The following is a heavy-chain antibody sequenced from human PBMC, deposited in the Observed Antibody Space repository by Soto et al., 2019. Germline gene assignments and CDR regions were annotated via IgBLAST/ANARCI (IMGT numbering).Heavy chain of an antibody. Sequence: GESLKFSCKGSGYSFTSSWISWVRQMPGKGLGWMGRIDPSDSYTNYSPSFHGHVAISADKSISTAYLQWSSLTASATAMYYCATGGNRGYSSTKRHGYFDIWGQGTMVTVSS. J-gene: IGHJ3*02. CDR1: GYSFTSSW. CDR2: IDPSDSYT. V-gene: IGHV5-10-1*01. CDR3: ATGGNRGYSSTKRHGYFDI. D-gene: IGHD5-18*01.